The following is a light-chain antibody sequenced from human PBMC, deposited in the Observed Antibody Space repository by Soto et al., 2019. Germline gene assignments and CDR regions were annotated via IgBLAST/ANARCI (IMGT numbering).Light chain of an antibody. CDR3: TSYAGSNMPVV. Sequence: QSALTQPPSASGSPGQSVSISCTGTSSDVGGYNFVSWYQQHPGKAPKLMIYEVTKRPSGVPDRFSGSKSGNTASLTVSGLQAEDEAEYYSTSYAGSNMPVVFGGGTKLTVL. V-gene: IGLV2-8*01. J-gene: IGLJ2*01. CDR2: EVT. CDR1: SSDVGGYNF.